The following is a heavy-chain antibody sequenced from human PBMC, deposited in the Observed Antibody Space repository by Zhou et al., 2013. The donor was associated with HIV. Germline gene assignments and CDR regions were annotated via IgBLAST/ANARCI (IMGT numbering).Heavy chain of an antibody. CDR1: GYTFINYY. CDR2: INPNSGGT. J-gene: IGHJ6*04. Sequence: QVHLVQSGLEVKKPGASVKVSCTASGYTFINYYIHWMRQAPGQGLEWMGWINPNSGGTKYAQKFQGRVTMTRDTSTSTVYMELSSLRSDDTALYYCASEALAVPGRTMDVWGKGATVTVSS. V-gene: IGHV1-2*02. D-gene: IGHD6-19*01. CDR3: ASEALAVPGRTMDV.